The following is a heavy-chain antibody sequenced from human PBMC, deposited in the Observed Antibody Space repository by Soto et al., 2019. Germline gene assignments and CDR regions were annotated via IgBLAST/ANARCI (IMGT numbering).Heavy chain of an antibody. D-gene: IGHD3-3*01. CDR1: GFTFSSYW. CDR3: ARDIHYDFWSGYYSMGYYYGMDV. CDR2: INSDGSST. J-gene: IGHJ6*02. V-gene: IGHV3-74*01. Sequence: EVQLVESGGGLVQPGGSLRLSCAASGFTFSSYWMHWVRQAPGKGLVWVSRINSDGSSTRYADSVKGRFTMSRDNSKNTLDLQMNSWRAEDTAVYYCARDIHYDFWSGYYSMGYYYGMDVWGQGTTVTVSS.